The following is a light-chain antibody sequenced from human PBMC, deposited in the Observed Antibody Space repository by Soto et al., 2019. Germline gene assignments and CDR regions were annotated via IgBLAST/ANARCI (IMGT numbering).Light chain of an antibody. CDR1: SSDVGGYIY. V-gene: IGLV2-14*03. CDR3: SSYTSSSTPYV. CDR2: DVS. J-gene: IGLJ1*01. Sequence: QSALTQPASVSGSPGQSITISCTGTSSDVGGYIYVSWYQHHPGKAPKLMIYDVSNRPSGVSIRFSGSKSGNTASLTFSGFQAEDEAVYYCSSYTSSSTPYVFGTGTKVTVL.